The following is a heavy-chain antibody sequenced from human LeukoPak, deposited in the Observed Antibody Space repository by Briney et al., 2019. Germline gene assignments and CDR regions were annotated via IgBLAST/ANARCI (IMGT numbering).Heavy chain of an antibody. D-gene: IGHD3-10*01. Sequence: GGSLRLSCAASGFTFSSYAMHWVRQAPGKGLEYVSAISSNGGSTYYANSVKGRFTISRDNSKITLYLQMGSLRAEDMAVYYCARESFSENAFDIWGQGTRVTVSS. V-gene: IGHV3-64*01. CDR1: GFTFSSYA. CDR3: ARESFSENAFDI. CDR2: ISSNGGST. J-gene: IGHJ3*02.